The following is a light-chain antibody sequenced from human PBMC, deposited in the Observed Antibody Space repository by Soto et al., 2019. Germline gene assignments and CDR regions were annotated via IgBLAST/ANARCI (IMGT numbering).Light chain of an antibody. CDR3: QQYNTYPNT. CDR2: DAS. V-gene: IGKV1-5*01. CDR1: QSISSW. J-gene: IGKJ2*01. Sequence: DIQMTQSPSTLSASVGDRVTITCRASQSISSWLAWYQQKPGKAPKLMIYDASSLESVVPSRFSGSGSGTEVTHPSSSRLPDDFASYHCQQYNTYPNTFGQGTKLEI.